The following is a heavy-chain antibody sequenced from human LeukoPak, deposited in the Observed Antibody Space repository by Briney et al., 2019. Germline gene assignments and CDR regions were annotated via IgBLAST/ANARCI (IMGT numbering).Heavy chain of an antibody. Sequence: GRSLRLSCAASGFTFSSYAMHWVRQAPGKGLEWVAVISYDGSNKYYADSVKGRFTISRDNSKNTLYLQMNSLRAEDTAVYYCARESPPYYYDGSGYSSLGGMDVWGQGTTVTVSS. CDR1: GFTFSSYA. CDR2: ISYDGSNK. D-gene: IGHD3-22*01. CDR3: ARESPPYYYDGSGYSSLGGMDV. J-gene: IGHJ6*02. V-gene: IGHV3-30-3*01.